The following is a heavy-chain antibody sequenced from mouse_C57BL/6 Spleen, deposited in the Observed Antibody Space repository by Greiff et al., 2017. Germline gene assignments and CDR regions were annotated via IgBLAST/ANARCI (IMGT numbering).Heavy chain of an antibody. CDR3: ARRYYGNYEGYFDG. D-gene: IGHD2-1*01. Sequence: EVKLVESGPGLAKPSQTLSLTCSVTGYSITSDYWNWFRKFPGNKLEYMGYISYSGSTYYNPSLKSRISITRDTSKNQYYLQLDSVTTEDTATYYCARRYYGNYEGYFDGWGTGATVTV. CDR2: ISYSGST. J-gene: IGHJ1*03. CDR1: GYSITSDY. V-gene: IGHV3-8*01.